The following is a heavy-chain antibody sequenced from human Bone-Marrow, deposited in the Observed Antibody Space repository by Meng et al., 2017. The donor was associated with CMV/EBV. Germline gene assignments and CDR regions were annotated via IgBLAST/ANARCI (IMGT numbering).Heavy chain of an antibody. Sequence: ASVKVSCKASGYTFTGYYMHWVRQAPGQGLEWMGWINPNSGGTNYAQKFQGRVTMTRDTSISTAYMELSRLRSDDTAVYYCARSSGGYTRNWFDPWGQGTRVTGSS. CDR3: ARSSGGYTRNWFDP. CDR2: INPNSGGT. CDR1: GYTFTGYY. J-gene: IGHJ5*02. V-gene: IGHV1-2*02. D-gene: IGHD5-18*01.